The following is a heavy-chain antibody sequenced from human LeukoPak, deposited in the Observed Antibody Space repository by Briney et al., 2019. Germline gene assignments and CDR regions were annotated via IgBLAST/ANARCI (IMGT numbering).Heavy chain of an antibody. CDR2: IRYDGSNK. V-gene: IGHV3-30*02. D-gene: IGHD3-9*01. J-gene: IGHJ4*02. CDR1: GFTFSNYG. Sequence: PGGSLRLSCAASGFTFSNYGMHWVRQAPGKGLEWVAFIRYDGSNKYYADSVKGRFTISRDNSENTLYLQMNSLRAEDTAEYYCAKDKVLRYFDWLFDLDYWGQGTLVTVSS. CDR3: AKDKVLRYFDWLFDLDY.